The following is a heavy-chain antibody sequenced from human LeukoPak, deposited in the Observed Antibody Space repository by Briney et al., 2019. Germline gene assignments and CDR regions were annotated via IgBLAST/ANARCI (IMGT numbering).Heavy chain of an antibody. CDR2: ISSSSSYI. CDR1: GFTFSSYS. J-gene: IGHJ5*02. V-gene: IGHV3-21*01. Sequence: PGGSLRPSCAASGFTFSSYSMNWVRQAPGKGLEWVSSISSSSSYIYYADSVKGRFTISRDNAKDSLYLQMNSLRAEDTAVYYCARDTWYCSGGSCLLNWFDPWGQGTLVTVSS. D-gene: IGHD2-15*01. CDR3: ARDTWYCSGGSCLLNWFDP.